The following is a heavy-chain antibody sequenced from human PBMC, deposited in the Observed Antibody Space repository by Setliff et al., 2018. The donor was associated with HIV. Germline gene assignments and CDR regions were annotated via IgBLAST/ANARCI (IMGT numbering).Heavy chain of an antibody. J-gene: IGHJ4*02. V-gene: IGHV4-39*01. Sequence: PSETLSLTCTVSGASISRSTYSWGWIRQAPGKGLEWIGNIYYNGDTNYKPSLERRLTISVDTSKNQFSLSLSSVTATDTALYFCAAAEGQGPWYFFDNWGQGTQVTVSS. CDR3: AAAEGQGPWYFFDN. CDR2: IYYNGDT. CDR1: GASISRSTYS. D-gene: IGHD6-13*01.